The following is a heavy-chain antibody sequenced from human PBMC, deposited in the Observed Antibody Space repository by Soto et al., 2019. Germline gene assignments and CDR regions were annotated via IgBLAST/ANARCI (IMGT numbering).Heavy chain of an antibody. CDR3: ARDLLYSSSSGYYFDY. Sequence: KQSQTLSLTRAISGDSVSSNSAAWNWIRQSPSRGLEWLGRTYYRSKWYNDYAVSVKSRITINPDTSKNQFSLQLNSVTPEDTAVYYCARDLLYSSSSGYYFDYWGQGTLVTVSS. J-gene: IGHJ4*02. CDR2: TYYRSKWYN. CDR1: GDSVSSNSAA. V-gene: IGHV6-1*01. D-gene: IGHD6-6*01.